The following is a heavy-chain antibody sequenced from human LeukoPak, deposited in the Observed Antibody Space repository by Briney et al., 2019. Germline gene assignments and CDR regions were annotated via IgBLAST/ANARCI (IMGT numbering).Heavy chain of an antibody. Sequence: GGSLRLSCAASGFTFSSYEMNWVRQAPGKGLEWVSYISSSGSTIYYADSVKGRFTISRDNAKNSLYLQMNSLRVEDTAVYYCARDPDHGAVDYWGQGTLVTVSS. CDR3: ARDPDHGAVDY. V-gene: IGHV3-48*03. J-gene: IGHJ4*02. CDR2: ISSSGSTI. CDR1: GFTFSSYE. D-gene: IGHD3-16*01.